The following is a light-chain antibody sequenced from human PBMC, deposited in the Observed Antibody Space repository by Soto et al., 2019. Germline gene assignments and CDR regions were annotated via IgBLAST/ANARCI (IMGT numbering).Light chain of an antibody. J-gene: IGLJ2*01. Sequence: QSVLTQPPSVSGAPGQRVTISCTGSSSNIGAGYDVHWYQQPPGTAPKPLIYGNSNRPSGVPDRFSGSKSGTSASLAITGLQAEDEADYYYQSYDSSLSGVVFGGGTQLTVL. CDR3: QSYDSSLSGVV. CDR2: GNS. V-gene: IGLV1-40*01. CDR1: SSNIGAGYD.